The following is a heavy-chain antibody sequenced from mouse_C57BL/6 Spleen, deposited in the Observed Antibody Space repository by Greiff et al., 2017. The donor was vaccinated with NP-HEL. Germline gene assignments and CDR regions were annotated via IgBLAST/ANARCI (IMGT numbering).Heavy chain of an antibody. D-gene: IGHD1-1*01. V-gene: IGHV3-6*01. CDR1: GYSISSGYY. Sequence: VQLMESGPGLVKPSQSLSLTCSVTGYSISSGYYWDWIRPFPGNILEWVGDIGYDGSNYYNPSHKNRISITRDTSKNQFFLKLNSVTTEDTTTYNWARNREYYGDYIDYWGQGTTLTVSS. J-gene: IGHJ2*01. CDR3: ARNREYYGDYIDY. CDR2: IGYDGSN.